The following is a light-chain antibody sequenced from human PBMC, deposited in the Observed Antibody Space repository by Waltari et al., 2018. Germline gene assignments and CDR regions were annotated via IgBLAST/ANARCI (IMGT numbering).Light chain of an antibody. V-gene: IGLV2-8*01. CDR1: SSDFGGYNY. CDR2: EVN. CDR3: SSYAGSNNWV. J-gene: IGLJ3*02. Sequence: QSALTQPPSASGSPGQSVTISCTGTSSDFGGYNYVSWYQRHPGKAPKLMIYEVNKRPSGVPDVFSGSKSGNTASLTVSGLQAEDEAEYSCSSYAGSNNWVFGGGTKLTVL.